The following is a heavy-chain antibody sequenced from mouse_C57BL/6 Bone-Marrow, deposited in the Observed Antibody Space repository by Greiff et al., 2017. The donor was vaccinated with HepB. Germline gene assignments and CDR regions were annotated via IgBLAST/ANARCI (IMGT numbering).Heavy chain of an antibody. CDR3: ARPSYYRAMDY. V-gene: IGHV1-69*01. D-gene: IGHD1-1*01. CDR1: GYTFTSYW. Sequence: QVQLQQPGAELVMPGASVKLSCKASGYTFTSYWMHWVKQRPGQGLEWIGEIDPSDSYTNYNQKFKGKSTLTVDKSSSTAYMQLGSLTSEDSAVYYCARPSYYRAMDYWGQGTSVTVSS. J-gene: IGHJ4*01. CDR2: IDPSDSYT.